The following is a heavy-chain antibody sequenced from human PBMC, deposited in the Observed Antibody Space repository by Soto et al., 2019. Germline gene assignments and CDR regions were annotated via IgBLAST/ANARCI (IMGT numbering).Heavy chain of an antibody. J-gene: IGHJ4*02. CDR1: GYIFTGYY. V-gene: IGHV1-2*04. CDR2: INPNSGDT. CDR3: ARADDIVVAYDY. D-gene: IGHD2-2*01. Sequence: GASVKVSCKASGYIFTGYYMHWVRQAPGQGLEWMGWINPNSGDTNYTQKFQGWVTMTRDTSISTAYMELSRLRSDDTAVYYCARADDIVVAYDYWGQGTLVTVSS.